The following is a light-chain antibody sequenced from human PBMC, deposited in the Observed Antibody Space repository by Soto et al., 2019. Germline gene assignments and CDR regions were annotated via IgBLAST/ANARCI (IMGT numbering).Light chain of an antibody. J-gene: IGKJ1*01. CDR1: QSINNY. Sequence: DIQLTQSPSTLSASVGDRVTISCRASQSINNYLAWYQQKPGKAPKLLIYKASTLESGVPSTFSGSGSGTEFTLTISSLHSEDFGVYYCQQYDNWWTFGQGTKVDIK. V-gene: IGKV1-5*03. CDR3: QQYDNWWT. CDR2: KAS.